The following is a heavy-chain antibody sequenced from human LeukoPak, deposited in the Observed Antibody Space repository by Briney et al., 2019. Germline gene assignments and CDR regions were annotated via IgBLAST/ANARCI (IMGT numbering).Heavy chain of an antibody. CDR3: ARGGGGYSYGHYFDY. J-gene: IGHJ4*02. D-gene: IGHD5-18*01. CDR2: IKQDGSEK. V-gene: IGHV3-7*01. CDR1: GFTFSSYW. Sequence: GGSLRLSCAASGFTFSSYWMSWVRQAPGKGLEWVANIKQDGSEKYYVDSVKGRFTISRDNAKNSLYLQMNSLRAEDTAVYYCARGGGGYSYGHYFDYWGQGTLVTVSS.